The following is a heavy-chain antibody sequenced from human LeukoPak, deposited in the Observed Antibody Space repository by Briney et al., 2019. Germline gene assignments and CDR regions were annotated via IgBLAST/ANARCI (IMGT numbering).Heavy chain of an antibody. Sequence: GGSLRLPCVASGFSLSGYWMYWVRQAPGKGLMYISRNNGDGSTTNYADVVKGRFTMSRDNVKNTLYLQMNSLRAEDTAVYYCARDTKSYSYSSGWFDYWGQGTLVTVSS. V-gene: IGHV3-74*01. J-gene: IGHJ4*02. D-gene: IGHD6-19*01. CDR3: ARDTKSYSYSSGWFDY. CDR1: GFSLSGYW. CDR2: NNGDGSTT.